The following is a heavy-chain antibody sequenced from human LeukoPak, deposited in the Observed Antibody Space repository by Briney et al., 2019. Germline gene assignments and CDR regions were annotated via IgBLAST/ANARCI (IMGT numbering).Heavy chain of an antibody. CDR2: IYYSGST. J-gene: IGHJ6*03. V-gene: IGHV4-39*07. CDR1: GGSISSSSYY. CDR3: ARSSEGRYYYDSSGFSYYYYYMDV. Sequence: SETLSLTCTVSGGSISSSSYYWGWIRQPPGKGLEWIGSIYYSGSTYYNPSLKSRVTISVDTSKNQFSLKLSSVTAADTAVYYCARSSEGRYYYDSSGFSYYYYYMDVWGKGTTVTISS. D-gene: IGHD3-22*01.